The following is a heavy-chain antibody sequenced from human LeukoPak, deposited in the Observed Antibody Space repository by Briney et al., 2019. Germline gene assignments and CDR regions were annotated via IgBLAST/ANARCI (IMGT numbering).Heavy chain of an antibody. CDR3: AKDRAAAAAPDAFDI. J-gene: IGHJ3*02. Sequence: GGSLRLSCAASGFIFSNYGLHWVRQAPGKGLKWVTFIRYDGSIEYYADSVKGRFTISRDNSTNTLYLQMNSLRDEDTAVYYCAKDRAAAAAPDAFDIWGQGTMVTVSS. CDR1: GFIFSNYG. D-gene: IGHD6-13*01. V-gene: IGHV3-30*02. CDR2: IRYDGSIE.